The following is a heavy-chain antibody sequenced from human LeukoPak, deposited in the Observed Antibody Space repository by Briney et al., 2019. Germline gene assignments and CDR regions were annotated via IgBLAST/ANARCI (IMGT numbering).Heavy chain of an antibody. D-gene: IGHD6-13*01. Sequence: AGGSLRLSCAASGFTFSSYEMNWVRQAPGKGLEWVSYISSSGSTIYYADSVKGRFTISRDNAKNSLYLQMNSLRAEDTAVYYCARGSSSWQTPFDYWGQGTLVTVSS. CDR1: GFTFSSYE. CDR2: ISSSGSTI. J-gene: IGHJ4*02. V-gene: IGHV3-48*03. CDR3: ARGSSSWQTPFDY.